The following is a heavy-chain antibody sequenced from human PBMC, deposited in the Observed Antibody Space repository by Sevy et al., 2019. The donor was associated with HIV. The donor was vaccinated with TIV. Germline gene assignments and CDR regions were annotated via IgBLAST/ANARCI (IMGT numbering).Heavy chain of an antibody. Sequence: GGSLRLSCAASGFPFSSYAMSWVRQAPGRGLEWVSTLIGGGRRTYYADSVTGRFIISRDNSRNTLYLQMNSLRAEDPAIYYCAKRRVQSGLSGGGANYGMDVCGRGTTVTVSS. CDR2: LIGGGRRT. CDR3: AKRRVQSGLSGGGANYGMDV. J-gene: IGHJ6*02. CDR1: GFPFSSYA. V-gene: IGHV3-23*01. D-gene: IGHD2-8*02.